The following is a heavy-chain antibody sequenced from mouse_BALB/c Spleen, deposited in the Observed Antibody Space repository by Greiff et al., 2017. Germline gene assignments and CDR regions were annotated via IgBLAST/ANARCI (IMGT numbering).Heavy chain of an antibody. CDR2: ISTYYGDA. D-gene: IGHD1-1*01. J-gene: IGHJ1*01. CDR1: GYTFTDYA. V-gene: IGHV1S137*01. CDR3: ARWGYYGSSTYFDV. Sequence: VKLMESGAELVRPGVSVKISCKGSGYTFTDYAMHWVKQSHAKSLEWIGVISTYYGDASYNQKFKGKATMTVDKSSSTAYMELARLTSEDSAIYYCARWGYYGSSTYFDVWGAGTTVTVSS.